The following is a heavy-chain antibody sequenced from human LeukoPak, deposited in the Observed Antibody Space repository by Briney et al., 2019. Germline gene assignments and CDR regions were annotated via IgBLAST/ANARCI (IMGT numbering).Heavy chain of an antibody. D-gene: IGHD4-17*01. CDR1: GFTFSSYS. CDR3: ARDQSYGDYTHVSXY. CDR2: ISSSSSTI. Sequence: PGGSLRLSCAASGFTFSSYSMNWVRQAPGKGLEWVSYISSSSSTIYYADSVKGRFTISRDNAKNSLYLQMNSLRAEDTAVYYCARDQSYGDYTHVSXYWGQGTLVTVSS. J-gene: IGHJ4*02. V-gene: IGHV3-48*01.